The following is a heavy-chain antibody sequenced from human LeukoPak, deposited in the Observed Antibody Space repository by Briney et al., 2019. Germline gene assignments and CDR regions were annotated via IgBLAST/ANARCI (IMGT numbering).Heavy chain of an antibody. V-gene: IGHV4-59*01. Sequence: SETLSLTSTVSGGSIGGYYWTWIPQPPGKGLEWVGYVDYSASTNYNPSLKSRVTISIDTSKNQFSLKLNSVTAADAAVYYCARLRGPKYYYYYMDAWGKGTTVTVSS. D-gene: IGHD2-15*01. J-gene: IGHJ6*03. CDR2: VDYSAST. CDR3: ARLRGPKYYYYYMDA. CDR1: GGSIGGYY.